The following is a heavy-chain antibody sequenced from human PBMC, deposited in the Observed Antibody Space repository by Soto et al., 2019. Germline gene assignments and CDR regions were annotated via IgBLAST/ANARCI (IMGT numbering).Heavy chain of an antibody. J-gene: IGHJ4*02. CDR3: AKFGGVYYDSSGFGY. Sequence: PGGSLRLSCAASGFTFSSYAMSWVRQAPGKGLEWVSAISGSGGSTYYADSVKGRFTISRDNSKNTLYLQMNSLRAEDTAVYYCAKFGGVYYDSSGFGYWGQGTLVTVSS. V-gene: IGHV3-23*01. D-gene: IGHD3-22*01. CDR2: ISGSGGST. CDR1: GFTFSSYA.